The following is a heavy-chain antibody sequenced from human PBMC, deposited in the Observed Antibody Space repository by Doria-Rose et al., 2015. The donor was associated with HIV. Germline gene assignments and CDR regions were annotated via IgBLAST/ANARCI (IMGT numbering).Heavy chain of an antibody. CDR1: GVSLSSPGMG. D-gene: IGHD6-13*01. J-gene: IGHJ4*02. V-gene: IGHV2-26*01. CDR2: NFSDDER. CDR3: ARVKSSRWYHKYYFDF. Sequence: QITLKESGPVLVKPTETLTLSCTVSGVSLSSPGMGVGWIRQPPGKALEWLAYNFSDDERSYKTSLKSRLTISRGTSKSQVVLTMTDMDPVDTATYYCARVKSSRWYHKYYFDFWGQGTLVIVSA.